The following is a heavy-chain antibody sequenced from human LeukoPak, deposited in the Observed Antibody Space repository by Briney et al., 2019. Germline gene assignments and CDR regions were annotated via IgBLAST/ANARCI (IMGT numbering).Heavy chain of an antibody. J-gene: IGHJ4*02. CDR2: INSDGSST. CDR3: ASYYDFWSGYHHFDY. V-gene: IGHV3-74*01. Sequence: GGSLRLSCAASGFTFSSYWMHWARQAPGKGLVWVSRINSDGSSTSYADSVKGRFTISRDNAKNTLYLQMNSLRAEDTAVYYCASYYDFWSGYHHFDYWGQGTLVTVSS. CDR1: GFTFSSYW. D-gene: IGHD3-3*01.